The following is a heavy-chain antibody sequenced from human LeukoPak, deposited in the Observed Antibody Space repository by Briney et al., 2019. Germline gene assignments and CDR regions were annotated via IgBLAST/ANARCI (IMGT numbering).Heavy chain of an antibody. CDR2: IVPVFGTP. D-gene: IGHD3-9*01. CDR1: GDTFSKYA. CDR3: ASRYTTSRHFDWDVDY. Sequence: SVKVSCKASGDTFSKYAVTWVRQAPGQGLEWLGNIVPVFGTPIYAQKFQGRVTITTDESRTTAYMELSSLRSEDTALYYCASRYTTSRHFDWDVDYWGQGTLLTVSS. J-gene: IGHJ4*02. V-gene: IGHV1-69*05.